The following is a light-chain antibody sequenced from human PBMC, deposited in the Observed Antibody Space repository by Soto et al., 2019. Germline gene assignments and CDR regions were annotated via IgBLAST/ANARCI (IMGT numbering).Light chain of an antibody. CDR3: QHYNSYSEA. J-gene: IGKJ1*01. CDR2: KAS. V-gene: IGKV1-5*03. Sequence: DIQMTQSPSTLFGSVGDRVTITCRASQTISSWLGWYQQKPGKAPKLLIYKASTLKSGVPSRFSRSGSGTEFTLTISSLQPDDFATYYCQHYNSYSEAFGQGTKVELK. CDR1: QTISSW.